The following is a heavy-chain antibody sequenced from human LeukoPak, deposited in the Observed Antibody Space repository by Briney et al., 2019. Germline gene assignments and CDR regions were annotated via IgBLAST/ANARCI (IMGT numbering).Heavy chain of an antibody. CDR3: ARDRDIGTYYYYYGMDV. Sequence: SETLSLTCADYGGSFSGYYWSWIRQPPGKGLEWIGEINHSGSTNYNPSLKSRVTISVDTSKNQFSLKLSSVTAADTAVYYCARDRDIGTYYYYYGMDVWGQGTTVTVSS. J-gene: IGHJ6*02. CDR1: GGSFSGYY. V-gene: IGHV4-34*01. CDR2: INHSGST. D-gene: IGHD1-26*01.